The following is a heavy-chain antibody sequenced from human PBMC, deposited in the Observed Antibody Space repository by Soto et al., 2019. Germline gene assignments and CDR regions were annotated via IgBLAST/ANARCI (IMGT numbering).Heavy chain of an antibody. CDR1: GFTFSSYS. CDR3: ARGEDQLLYIYYYYGMDV. Sequence: PGGSLRLSCAASGFTFSSYSMNWVRQAPGKGLERVSSISSSSSYIYYADSVKGRFTISRDNAKNSLYLQMNSLRAEDTAVYYCARGEDQLLYIYYYYGMDVWGQGTTVTVSS. CDR2: ISSSSSYI. J-gene: IGHJ6*02. D-gene: IGHD2-2*02. V-gene: IGHV3-21*01.